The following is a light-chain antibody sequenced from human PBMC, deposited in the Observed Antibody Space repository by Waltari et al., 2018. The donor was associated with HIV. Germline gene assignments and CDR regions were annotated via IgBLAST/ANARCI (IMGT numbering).Light chain of an antibody. V-gene: IGLV2-14*03. CDR1: RSDTGDYNF. J-gene: IGLJ1*01. CDR2: DVS. CDR3: SSFSLTSTLV. Sequence: QSALTQPASVSGSPGPSITISCTGTRSDTGDYNFVAWYQQHPDSAPKLIIYDVSDRPSGVSIRFSGSKSGNTASLTISGLQAEDEADYYCSSFSLTSTLVFGTGTKVTVL.